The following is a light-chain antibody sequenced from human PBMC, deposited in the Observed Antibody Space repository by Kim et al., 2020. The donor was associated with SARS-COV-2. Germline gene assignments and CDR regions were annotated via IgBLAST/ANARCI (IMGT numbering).Light chain of an antibody. V-gene: IGLV10-54*01. Sequence: QTATLTCTGNRNNVGNQGAAWLQQHQGHPPKLLSYRNDNRPSGISERFSASRSGNTASLTITGLQPEDEADYYCSAWDSSLSVWVFGGGTQLTVL. J-gene: IGLJ3*02. CDR1: RNNVGNQG. CDR3: SAWDSSLSVWV. CDR2: RND.